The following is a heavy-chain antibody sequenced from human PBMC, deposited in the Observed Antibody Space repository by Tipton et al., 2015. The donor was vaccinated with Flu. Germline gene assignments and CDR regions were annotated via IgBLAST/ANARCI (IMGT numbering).Heavy chain of an antibody. CDR2: ISSSGSTI. D-gene: IGHD2-21*01. CDR3: ARDLIELPTGYYYYYMDV. J-gene: IGHJ6*03. V-gene: IGHV3-11*01. Sequence: GSLRLSCAASGFTFSDYYMSWIRQAPGKGLEWVSYISSSGSTIYYADSVKGRFTISRDNAKNSLYLQMNSLRAEDTAVYYCARDLIELPTGYYYYYMDVWGKGTTVTVSS. CDR1: GFTFSDYY.